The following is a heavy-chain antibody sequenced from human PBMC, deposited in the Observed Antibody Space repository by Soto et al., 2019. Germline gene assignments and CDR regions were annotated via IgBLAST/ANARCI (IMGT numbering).Heavy chain of an antibody. CDR3: ARGRAYSSSYWFDP. J-gene: IGHJ5*02. D-gene: IGHD6-13*01. Sequence: GASVKVSCKASGYTFTGYYMHWVRQAPGQGLEWMGWINPNSGGTNYAQKFQGRVTMTRDTSISTAYMELSRLRSDDTAVYYCARGRAYSSSYWFDPWGQGTLVTVSS. CDR2: INPNSGGT. V-gene: IGHV1-2*02. CDR1: GYTFTGYY.